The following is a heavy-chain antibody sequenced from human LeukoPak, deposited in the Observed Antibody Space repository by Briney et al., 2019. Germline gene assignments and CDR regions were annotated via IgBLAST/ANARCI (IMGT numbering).Heavy chain of an antibody. V-gene: IGHV3-7*04. CDR2: IKPDGSQK. J-gene: IGHJ4*02. CDR3: ARGLSWYCNSTSCYSTYLDY. CDR1: GFTFSTYW. D-gene: IGHD2-2*01. Sequence: GGSLRLSCAASGFTFSTYWMSWVRQAPGKGLEWVANIKPDGSQKYYVDSVKGRFTISRDNAKNSLDLQMNSLRAEDTAVYYCARGLSWYCNSTSCYSTYLDYWGQGTLVTVSS.